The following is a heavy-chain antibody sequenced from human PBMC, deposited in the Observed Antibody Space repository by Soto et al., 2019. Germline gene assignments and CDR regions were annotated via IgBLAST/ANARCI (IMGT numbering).Heavy chain of an antibody. Sequence: EVQLVESGGGLIQPGGSLRLSCAASGFSVRSSYMSWVRQAPGKGLEWVSVIYSGGNTYYADSVKGRFTISRDNSKNTVYLQMKSLRADDTAVYFCAREGDCSGGSCYQNWFDPWGQGTLVTVSS. CDR3: AREGDCSGGSCYQNWFDP. CDR1: GFSVRSSY. V-gene: IGHV3-53*01. CDR2: IYSGGNT. D-gene: IGHD2-15*01. J-gene: IGHJ5*02.